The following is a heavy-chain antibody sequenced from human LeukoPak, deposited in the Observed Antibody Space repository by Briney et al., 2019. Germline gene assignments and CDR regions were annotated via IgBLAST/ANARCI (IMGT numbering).Heavy chain of an antibody. V-gene: IGHV3-48*01. Sequence: GGSLRLSCAASGFTFSSYSMNWVRQAPGKGLEWVSYISSSSSNIDYADSVKGRFTVSRDNSKNTLYLQMNSLRAEDTAVYYCARRAGAYSHPYDYWGQGTLVTVSS. CDR2: ISSSSSNI. J-gene: IGHJ4*02. CDR3: ARRAGAYSHPYDY. CDR1: GFTFSSYS. D-gene: IGHD4/OR15-4a*01.